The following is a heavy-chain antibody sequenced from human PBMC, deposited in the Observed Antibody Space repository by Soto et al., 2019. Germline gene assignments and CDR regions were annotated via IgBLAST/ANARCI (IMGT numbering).Heavy chain of an antibody. CDR3: ARVQISWYGVVYYYYGMDV. CDR1: GYTFTSYY. Sequence: GASVKVSCKASGYTFTSYYMHWVRQAPGQGLEWMGIINPSGGSTSYAQKFQGRVTMTRDTSTSTVYMELSSLRSEDTAVYYCARVQISWYGVVYYYYGMDVWGQGTTVTVSS. CDR2: INPSGGST. V-gene: IGHV1-46*01. D-gene: IGHD6-13*01. J-gene: IGHJ6*02.